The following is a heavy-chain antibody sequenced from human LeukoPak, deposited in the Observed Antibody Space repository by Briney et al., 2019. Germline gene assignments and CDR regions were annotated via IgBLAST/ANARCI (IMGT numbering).Heavy chain of an antibody. D-gene: IGHD3-3*01. CDR3: ARRITIFGVAHDAFDI. Sequence: PGGSLRLSCAASGFTFSSYWMSWVRQAPGKGLEWVANINEDGSEKSYVDSVKGRFTISRDNAKNSLYLQMNSLRAEDTAVYYCARRITIFGVAHDAFDIWGQGTMVTVSS. CDR1: GFTFSSYW. V-gene: IGHV3-7*01. J-gene: IGHJ3*02. CDR2: INEDGSEK.